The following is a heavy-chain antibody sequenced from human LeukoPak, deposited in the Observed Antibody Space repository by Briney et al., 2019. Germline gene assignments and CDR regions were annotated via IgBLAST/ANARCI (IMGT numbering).Heavy chain of an antibody. CDR1: GFTFSSYW. CDR2: ITWKSHRT. Sequence: GGSLRLSCAASGFTFSSYWMHWVRQTPGRGLEWVSFITWKSHRTHYADSVKGRFTVSRDNSKDSLYLQMSSLRTEDTGLYHCASEVGYRSLGYLGQGTLVTVSS. J-gene: IGHJ4*02. D-gene: IGHD3-3*01. V-gene: IGHV3-43*01. CDR3: ASEVGYRSLGY.